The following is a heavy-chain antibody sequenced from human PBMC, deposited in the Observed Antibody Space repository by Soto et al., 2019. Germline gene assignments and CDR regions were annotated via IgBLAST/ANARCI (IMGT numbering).Heavy chain of an antibody. CDR2: IHPSGGSK. CDR1: GYTFTSYY. V-gene: IGHV1-46*01. D-gene: IGHD6-13*01. J-gene: IGHJ6*02. CDR3: VRAAEAGSGRRMDV. Sequence: QVQLVQSGAEVTKPGASVKDSCKASGYTFTSYYIHWVRQAHGQGLEWMGMIHPSGGSKTYTQKFQCRLTMTRDTSTSTVYMELRSLTSEATAVYDCVRAAEAGSGRRMDVWGQGTTVTVSS.